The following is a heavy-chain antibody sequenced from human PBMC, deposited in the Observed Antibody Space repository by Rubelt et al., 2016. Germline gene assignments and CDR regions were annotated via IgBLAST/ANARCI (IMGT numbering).Heavy chain of an antibody. CDR1: GGTFSSYA. V-gene: IGHV1-69*01. D-gene: IGHD6-6*01. CDR2: IIPIFGTA. Sequence: QVQLVQSGAEVKKPGSSVKVSCKASGGTFSSYAISWVRQAPGQGLEWMGGIIPIFGTANCAQKFQGRITMTADESTSTAYMELSSLRSEDTAVYYCATTIAIRPYYFDYWGQGTLVTVSS. CDR3: ATTIAIRPYYFDY. J-gene: IGHJ4*02.